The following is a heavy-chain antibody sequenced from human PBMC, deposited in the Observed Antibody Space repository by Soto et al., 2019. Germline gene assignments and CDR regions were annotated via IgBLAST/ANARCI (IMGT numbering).Heavy chain of an antibody. CDR2: IYWDDDK. J-gene: IGHJ4*02. CDR3: APRRLAGAYFDY. Sequence: QITLKESGPTLVKPTQTLTLTCTFSGFSLSTSGVGVGWIRQPPGKALEWLALIYWDDDKRYSPSLKSRLTITKDTSKNQVVLTMTNMDPVDKATDYCAPRRLAGAYFDYWGQGTLVTVSS. V-gene: IGHV2-5*02. CDR1: GFSLSTSGVG. D-gene: IGHD3-10*01.